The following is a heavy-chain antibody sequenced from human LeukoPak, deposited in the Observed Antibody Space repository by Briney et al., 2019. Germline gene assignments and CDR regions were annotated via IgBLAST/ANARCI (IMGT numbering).Heavy chain of an antibody. J-gene: IGHJ4*02. Sequence: PSETLSLTCAVSGGSIGSYYWSWIRQPPGKGLEWIGYIHDSGSTKYNPSLKSRVTMSVDTSRNHLSLKLTSVTAADTAVYYCAREEQLVFGYWGQGTLVTVSS. CDR1: GGSIGSYY. D-gene: IGHD6-6*01. V-gene: IGHV4-59*01. CDR2: IHDSGST. CDR3: AREEQLVFGY.